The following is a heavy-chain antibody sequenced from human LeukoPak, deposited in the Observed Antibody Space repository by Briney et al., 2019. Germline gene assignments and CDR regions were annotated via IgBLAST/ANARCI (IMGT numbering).Heavy chain of an antibody. V-gene: IGHV4-39*07. J-gene: IGHJ2*01. D-gene: IGHD5-18*01. Sequence: SETLSLTCTVSGGSVSSTTYYWSWIRQPPGKGLEWIASINYSGSTYYNPSLKSRVTISVDTSENQFSLKLSSVTAADTAVYYCARDADTAMVPDWYFDLWGRGTLVTVSS. CDR3: ARDADTAMVPDWYFDL. CDR2: INYSGST. CDR1: GGSVSSTTYY.